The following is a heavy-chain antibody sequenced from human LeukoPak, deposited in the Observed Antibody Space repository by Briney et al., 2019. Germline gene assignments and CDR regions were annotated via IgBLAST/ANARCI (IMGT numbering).Heavy chain of an antibody. CDR3: ARGSHDSGDSYLDY. J-gene: IGHJ4*02. CDR1: GFIVSSNY. Sequence: GGSLILSCAASGFIVSSNYMTWIRQAPGKGLERVSVTYSGGTTYYADSVKGRFTISSDNSKNTLYLQMNSLRVEDTAMYYCARGSHDSGDSYLDYWGQGTLVTVSS. V-gene: IGHV3-53*01. D-gene: IGHD4-17*01. CDR2: TYSGGTT.